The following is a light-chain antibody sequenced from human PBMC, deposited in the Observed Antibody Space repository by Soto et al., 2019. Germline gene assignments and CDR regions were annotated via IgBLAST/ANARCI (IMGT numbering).Light chain of an antibody. CDR1: HDVSRN. V-gene: IGKV1-33*01. CDR2: DAS. J-gene: IGKJ4*01. Sequence: DVQMTQSPSSLSASVGDRVTIACRSSHDVSRNLNWFQQKPGEAPKLLIYDASNLERGVPPRFSGSGYGTDYTLAISSVQSEDVAADCCQQYNNMLSFGGGTEGEIK. CDR3: QQYNNMLS.